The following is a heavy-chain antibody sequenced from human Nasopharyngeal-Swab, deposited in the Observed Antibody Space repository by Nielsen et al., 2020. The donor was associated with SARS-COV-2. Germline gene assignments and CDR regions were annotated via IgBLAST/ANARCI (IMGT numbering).Heavy chain of an antibody. CDR3: ARGYNWTRGFVSRGFDY. D-gene: IGHD1-20*01. Sequence: SETLSLTCTVSGGSISSGDYYWSWIRQPPGKGLEWIGYIYYSGSTYYNPSLKSRVTISVDTSKNQFSLKLSSVTAADTAVYYCARGYNWTRGFVSRGFDYWGQGTLVTVSS. CDR2: IYYSGST. V-gene: IGHV4-30-4*01. J-gene: IGHJ4*02. CDR1: GGSISSGDYY.